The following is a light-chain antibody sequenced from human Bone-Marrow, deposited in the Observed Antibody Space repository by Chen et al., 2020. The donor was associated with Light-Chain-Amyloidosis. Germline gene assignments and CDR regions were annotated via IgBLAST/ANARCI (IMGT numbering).Light chain of an antibody. CDR3: QVWDRSSDRPV. CDR1: NIGSTS. J-gene: IGLJ3*02. Sequence: SYVLTPPSAVSGARGQTATIACGGNNIGSTSVHWYQQTPGQAPLLVVYDDSDRPSGIPERLSGSNSGNTATLTISRVEAGDEADYYCQVWDRSSDRPVFGGGTKLTVL. CDR2: DDS. V-gene: IGLV3-21*02.